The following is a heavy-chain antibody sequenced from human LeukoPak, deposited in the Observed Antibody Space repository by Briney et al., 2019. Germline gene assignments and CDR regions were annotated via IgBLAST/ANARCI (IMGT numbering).Heavy chain of an antibody. CDR1: GYSISSGYY. J-gene: IGHJ4*02. CDR2: IYQSGST. D-gene: IGHD6-19*01. CDR3: ATFSGWYGFDY. V-gene: IGHV4-38-2*01. Sequence: SETLSLTCAVSGYSISSGYYWGWSRQPPGKGGEWIGSIYQSGSTYYNPSLKSRVTISVDTSKNQFSLKLSSVTAADTAVYYCATFSGWYGFDYWGQGTLVTVSS.